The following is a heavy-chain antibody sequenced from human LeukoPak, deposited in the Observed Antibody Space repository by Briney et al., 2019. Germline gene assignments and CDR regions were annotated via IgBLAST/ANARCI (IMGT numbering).Heavy chain of an antibody. J-gene: IGHJ4*02. D-gene: IGHD6-6*01. CDR3: ARDLSGSSSFGY. Sequence: SETLSLTCTVSGGSVSSGAYYWSWIRQPPGKGLEWIGYIYYSGSTNYNPSLKSRVTISVDTSKNPFSLKLSSVTAADTAVYYCARDLSGSSSFGYWGQGTLVTVSS. CDR1: GGSVSSGAYY. V-gene: IGHV4-61*08. CDR2: IYYSGST.